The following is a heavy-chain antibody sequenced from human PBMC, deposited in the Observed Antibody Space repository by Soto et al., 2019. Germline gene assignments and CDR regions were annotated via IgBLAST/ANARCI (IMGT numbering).Heavy chain of an antibody. D-gene: IGHD3-3*01. CDR2: INPSGGGT. V-gene: IGHV1-46*01. CDR1: GYTFSNYY. CDR3: ARDGDPLFGGDYDY. J-gene: IGHJ4*02. Sequence: QVQLVQSGAEVKKPGASVKVSCKASGYTFSNYYIHWVRQAPGQGLEWVGIINPSGGGTTYAQKFQGRVTMTRETATSTVYMELSILRSEDTAVYYCARDGDPLFGGDYDYWGQGTLVTVSS.